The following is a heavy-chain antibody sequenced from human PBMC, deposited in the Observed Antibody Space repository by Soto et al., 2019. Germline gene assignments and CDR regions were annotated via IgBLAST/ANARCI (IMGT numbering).Heavy chain of an antibody. CDR2: ISSGGSAT. D-gene: IGHD2-2*02. J-gene: IGHJ4*01. CDR3: ATGAMRSFYTWHL. V-gene: IGHV3-23*01. CDR1: GFTFSSYA. Sequence: GGSLRLSCAASGFTFSSYAMTWVRQAPGKGPEWVSGISSGGSATYHADSVRGRFTISRDNSKNTLYLQMNSLRAEDTAVYYCATGAMRSFYTWHLWGQANMLTVSS.